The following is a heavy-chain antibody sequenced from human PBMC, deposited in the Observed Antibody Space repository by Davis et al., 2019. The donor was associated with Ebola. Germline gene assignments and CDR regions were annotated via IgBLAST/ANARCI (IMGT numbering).Heavy chain of an antibody. J-gene: IGHJ4*02. D-gene: IGHD1-26*01. Sequence: GGSLRLSCAASGFTFSDYYMSWIRQAPGKGLEWVSYISSSGSTIYYADSVKGRFTISRDNSKNTLYLQMNSLRAEDTAVYYCARGTFGGSYYFDYWGQGTLVTVSS. V-gene: IGHV3-11*04. CDR2: ISSSGSTI. CDR1: GFTFSDYY. CDR3: ARGTFGGSYYFDY.